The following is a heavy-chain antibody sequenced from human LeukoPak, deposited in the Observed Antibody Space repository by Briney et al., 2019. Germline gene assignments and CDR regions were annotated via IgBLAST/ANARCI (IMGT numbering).Heavy chain of an antibody. V-gene: IGHV1-2*02. CDR3: ANSGSYSSGWYY. CDR1: GYTFTGYY. Sequence: GASVKVSCKASGYTFTGYYMHWVRQAPGQGLEWMGWINPNSGGTNYAQKFQGRVTMTRDTSISTAYMELGRPRSDDTAVYYCANSGSYSSGWYYWGQGTLVTVSS. D-gene: IGHD6-19*01. J-gene: IGHJ4*02. CDR2: INPNSGGT.